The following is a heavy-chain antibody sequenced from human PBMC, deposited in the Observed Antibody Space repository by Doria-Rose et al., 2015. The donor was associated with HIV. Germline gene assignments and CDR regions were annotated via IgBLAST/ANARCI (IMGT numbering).Heavy chain of an antibody. J-gene: IGHJ4*02. CDR1: GVSLSSPGMG. D-gene: IGHD6-13*01. Sequence: QITLKESGPVLAKPTETLTLTCTVSGVSLSSPGMGVSWIRQPPVKALEWLAHIFTDDERSYTTSLKSSLTSSRGTSKSQVVLTMTDMDPVDTATYYCARIKSSRWYHKYYFDFWGQGTLVIVSA. V-gene: IGHV2-26*01. CDR3: ARIKSSRWYHKYYFDF. CDR2: IFTDDER.